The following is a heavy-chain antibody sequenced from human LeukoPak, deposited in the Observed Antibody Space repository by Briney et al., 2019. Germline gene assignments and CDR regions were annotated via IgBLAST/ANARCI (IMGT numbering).Heavy chain of an antibody. CDR2: IYHSGST. V-gene: IGHV4-4*02. J-gene: IGHJ3*02. Sequence: SETLSLTCAVSGGSISSSNWWSWVRQPPGKGLEWIGEIYHSGSTNYNPSLKSRVTISVDKSKNQFSLKLSSVTAADTAVYYCARARGATIFQSAFDIWGQGTMVTVSS. CDR1: GGSISSSNW. D-gene: IGHD5-24*01. CDR3: ARARGATIFQSAFDI.